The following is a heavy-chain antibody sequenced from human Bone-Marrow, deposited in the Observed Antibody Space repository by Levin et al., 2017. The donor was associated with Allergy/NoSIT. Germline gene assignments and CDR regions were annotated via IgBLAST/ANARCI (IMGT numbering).Heavy chain of an antibody. V-gene: IGHV3-33*01. Sequence: LSLTCAASGFTFRSFGMHWVRQAPGEGLEWLAVIWYDGSNKYYADSVKGRFTISRDNSKNTLYLQMNSLRDDDMAVYYCARLDGIAPGGKGMDVWGQGTTVIVSS. J-gene: IGHJ6*02. CDR1: GFTFRSFG. CDR2: IWYDGSNK. D-gene: IGHD2-2*01. CDR3: ARLDGIAPGGKGMDV.